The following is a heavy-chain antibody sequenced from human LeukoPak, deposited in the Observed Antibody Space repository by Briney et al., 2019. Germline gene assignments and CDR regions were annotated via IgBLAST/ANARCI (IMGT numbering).Heavy chain of an antibody. D-gene: IGHD3-3*01. V-gene: IGHV1-3*01. J-gene: IGHJ4*02. CDR1: GYTFTSYA. Sequence: GASVKVSCKASGYTFTSYAMNWVRQAPGQRLEWMGWINAGNGNTKYSQKFQGRVTITRDTSASTAYMELSSLRSEDTAVYYCARDLIGSGYCDYWGQGTLVTVSS. CDR3: ARDLIGSGYCDY. CDR2: INAGNGNT.